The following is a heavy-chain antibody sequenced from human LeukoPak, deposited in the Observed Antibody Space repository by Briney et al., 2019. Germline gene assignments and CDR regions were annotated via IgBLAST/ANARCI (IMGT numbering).Heavy chain of an antibody. J-gene: IGHJ4*02. CDR1: GGSFSGYY. Sequence: PSETLSLTCAVYGGSFSGYYWSCIRQPPGKGLEWIGEINHSGSTNYNPSLKSRVTISVDTSKNQFSLKLSSVTAADTAVYYCARVSYYDSSGNRGAFDYWGQGTLVTVSS. V-gene: IGHV4-34*01. D-gene: IGHD3-22*01. CDR2: INHSGST. CDR3: ARVSYYDSSGNRGAFDY.